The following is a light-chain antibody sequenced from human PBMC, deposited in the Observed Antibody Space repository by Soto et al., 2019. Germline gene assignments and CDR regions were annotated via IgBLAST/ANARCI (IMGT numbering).Light chain of an antibody. V-gene: IGKV3-11*01. Sequence: EIVLTQSPATLSLSPGERATLSSRASQSVSSYLAWYQQTNGQAPRLLIYDASNRDTGIPARFSGSGSGTDFTLTISRLEPEDFEVYYCQQRSNWPLSFGQGTRLEIK. J-gene: IGKJ5*01. CDR2: DAS. CDR3: QQRSNWPLS. CDR1: QSVSSY.